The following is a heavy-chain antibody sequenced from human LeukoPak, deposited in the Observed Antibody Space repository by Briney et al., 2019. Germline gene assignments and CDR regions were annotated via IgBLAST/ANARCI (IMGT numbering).Heavy chain of an antibody. CDR1: GGSISGYF. CDR3: ARHDPVGYYQHGMDV. CDR2: VYYTVAT. J-gene: IGHJ6*02. D-gene: IGHD2-15*01. Sequence: PSETLSLTCTVSGGSISGYFWSCIRHPPGQGLEFIGYVYYTVATLYNPSLKSRVTMSVDPSKNQFSLKFSSVPAADTAVYYCARHDPVGYYQHGMDVWGQGTTVTVSS. V-gene: IGHV4-59*08.